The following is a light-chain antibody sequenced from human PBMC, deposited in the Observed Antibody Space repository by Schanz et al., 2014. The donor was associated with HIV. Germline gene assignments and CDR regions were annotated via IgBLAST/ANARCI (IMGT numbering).Light chain of an antibody. Sequence: DIQLTQSPSSLSASVGDRVTITCRASQGISSYLAWYQQKPGKAPKLLIYAASTLQSGVPSRFSGSGSGTDFTLTISSLQPDDYATYYCLQYHAYPWTFGQGTNVDVK. J-gene: IGKJ1*01. CDR1: QGISSY. V-gene: IGKV1-9*01. CDR3: LQYHAYPWT. CDR2: AAS.